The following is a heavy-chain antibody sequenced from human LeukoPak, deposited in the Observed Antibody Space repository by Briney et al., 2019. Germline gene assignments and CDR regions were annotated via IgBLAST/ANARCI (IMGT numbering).Heavy chain of an antibody. CDR2: IRYDGSNK. CDR3: AKGGEWELQGHYFDY. V-gene: IGHV3-30*02. CDR1: GFTFSSYG. D-gene: IGHD1-26*01. J-gene: IGHJ4*02. Sequence: GGSLRLSCAASGFTFSSYGMHWVRQAPGKGLEWVAFIRYDGSNKYYADSVKGRFTISRDNSKSTLYLQMNSLRAEDTAVYYCAKGGEWELQGHYFDYWGQGTLVTVSS.